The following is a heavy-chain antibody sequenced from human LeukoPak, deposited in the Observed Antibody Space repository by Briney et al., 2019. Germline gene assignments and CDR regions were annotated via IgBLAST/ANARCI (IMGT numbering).Heavy chain of an antibody. CDR1: GYSISSGYY. CDR3: ARVVGSGYSGYDYPHYYYMDV. CDR2: IYHSGST. J-gene: IGHJ6*03. Sequence: SETLSLTCTVSGYSISSGYYWGWIRQPPGKGLEWIGSIYHSGSTYYNPSLKSRVTISVDTSKNQFSLKLSSVTAADTAVYYCARVVGSGYSGYDYPHYYYMDVWGKGTTVTVSS. D-gene: IGHD5-12*01. V-gene: IGHV4-38-2*02.